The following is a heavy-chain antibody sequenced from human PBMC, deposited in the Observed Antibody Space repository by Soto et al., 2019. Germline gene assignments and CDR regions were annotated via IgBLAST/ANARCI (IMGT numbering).Heavy chain of an antibody. CDR2: IYYSGST. CDR3: ARVGAMVRGVIDY. Sequence: SETLSLTCSVSGGSISSGYYYWSWIRQPPGKGLEWIGYIYYSGSTYYNPSLKSRVTISVDTSKNQFSLKLSSVTAADTAVYYCARVGAMVRGVIDYWGQGTLVTVSS. V-gene: IGHV4-30-4*01. D-gene: IGHD3-10*01. J-gene: IGHJ4*02. CDR1: GGSISSGYYY.